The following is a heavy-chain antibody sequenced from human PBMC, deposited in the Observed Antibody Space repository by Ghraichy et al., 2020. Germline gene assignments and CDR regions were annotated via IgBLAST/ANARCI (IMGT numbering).Heavy chain of an antibody. CDR1: GFTFSSYA. V-gene: IGHV3-23*01. J-gene: IGHJ4*02. CDR2: ISGSGGST. D-gene: IGHD3-22*01. CDR3: AKPSSGYYSLPFDY. Sequence: GESLNISCAASGFTFSSYAMSWVRQAPGKGLEWVSAISGSGGSTYYADSVKGRFTISRDNSKNTLYLQMNSLRAEDTAVYYCAKPSSGYYSLPFDYWGQGTLVTVSS.